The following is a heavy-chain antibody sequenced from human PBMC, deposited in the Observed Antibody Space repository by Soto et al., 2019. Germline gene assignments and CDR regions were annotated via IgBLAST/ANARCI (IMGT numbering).Heavy chain of an antibody. CDR1: GGSISSSSYY. CDR3: ARGSGSYYNVAFGY. J-gene: IGHJ4*02. D-gene: IGHD3-10*01. CDR2: IYYSGST. Sequence: PSETLSLTCTVSGGSISSSSYYWGWIRQPPGKGLEWIGSIYYSGSTYYNPSLKSRVTISVDTSKNQFSLKLSSVTAADTAVYYCARGSGSYYNVAFGYWGQGTLVTVSS. V-gene: IGHV4-39*01.